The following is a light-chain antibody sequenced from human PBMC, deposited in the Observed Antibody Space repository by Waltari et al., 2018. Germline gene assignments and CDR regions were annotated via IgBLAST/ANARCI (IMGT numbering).Light chain of an antibody. CDR1: QSVSSN. J-gene: IGKJ1*01. V-gene: IGKV3D-15*01. CDR2: GAS. Sequence: EIVMTQSPATLSVSPGESATLSCRASQSVSSNLAWYKQKPGQAPRLLIYGASTRATGIPARFSGSGSGTEFTLTISSLQSEDFAVYYCQQYHNWPTFGQGTKVEIK. CDR3: QQYHNWPT.